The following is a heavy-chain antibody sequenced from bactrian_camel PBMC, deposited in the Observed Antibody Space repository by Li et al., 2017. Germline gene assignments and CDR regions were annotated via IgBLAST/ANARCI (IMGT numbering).Heavy chain of an antibody. V-gene: IGHV3-2*01. J-gene: IGHJ4*01. CDR1: GFTFSTYY. Sequence: QLVESGGGLAQPGGSLRLSCAASGFTFSTYYMSWVRQAPGKGLEWVATMYRNSGTTYYADEVKGRFTVSRDNVKNTLYLQLDNLKTEDTAMYYCAIGRLGDAGKTGQGTQVTV. CDR2: MYRNSGTT. D-gene: IGHD1*01.